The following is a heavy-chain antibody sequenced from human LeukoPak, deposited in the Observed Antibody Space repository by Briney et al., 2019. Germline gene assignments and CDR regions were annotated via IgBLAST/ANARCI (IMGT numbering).Heavy chain of an antibody. V-gene: IGHV1-3*01. CDR2: MHAGNENT. Sequence: ASVKVSCKASGYTFTGHYMHWVRHAPGQGLEWMGWMHAGNENTKYSQKFQGRVTITWDTSASTAYMELSSLRSEDTAVYYCAREVAIWGQGTLVTVSS. J-gene: IGHJ4*02. D-gene: IGHD2-15*01. CDR1: GYTFTGHY. CDR3: AREVAI.